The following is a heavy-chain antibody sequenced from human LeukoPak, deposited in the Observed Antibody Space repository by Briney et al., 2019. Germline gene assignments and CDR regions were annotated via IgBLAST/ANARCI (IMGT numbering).Heavy chain of an antibody. CDR3: ARDIEIRSSAGLYYFDY. V-gene: IGHV1-69*05. D-gene: IGHD6-13*01. CDR1: GGTFSSYA. CDR2: IIPIFGTA. Sequence: ASVKVSCKASGGTFSSYAISWVRQAPGQGLEWIGGIIPIFGTANYAQKFQGRVTITTDESTSTAYMELSSLRPEDTAVYYCARDIEIRSSAGLYYFDYWGQGTLVTVSS. J-gene: IGHJ4*02.